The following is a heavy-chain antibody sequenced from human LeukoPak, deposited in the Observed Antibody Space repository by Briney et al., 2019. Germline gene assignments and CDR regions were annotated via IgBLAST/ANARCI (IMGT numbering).Heavy chain of an antibody. D-gene: IGHD3-3*01. V-gene: IGHV1-46*01. J-gene: IGHJ6*02. CDR2: INPSGGST. Sequence: ASVKVSCKASGYTFTSYYMHWVRQAPGQGLEWMGIINPSGGSTSYAQKFQGRVTMTRDTSTSTVYMELSSLRSADTAVYYCARGSEPIFGVVRHLYYYYYGMDVWGQGTTVTVSS. CDR3: ARGSEPIFGVVRHLYYYYYGMDV. CDR1: GYTFTSYY.